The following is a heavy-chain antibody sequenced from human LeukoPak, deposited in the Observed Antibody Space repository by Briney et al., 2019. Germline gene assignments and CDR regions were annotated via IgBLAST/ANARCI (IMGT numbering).Heavy chain of an antibody. V-gene: IGHV1-24*01. D-gene: IGHD3-22*01. CDR1: GYTLTELS. Sequence: ASVKVSCKVSGYTLTELSMHWVRQAPGKGLEWMGGFDPEDGETIYAQKFQGRVTMTEDTSTDTAYMELSSLRSVDQAVYYCATARGPYDSSGYYAFWGEGTLVTVSS. CDR3: ATARGPYDSSGYYAF. CDR2: FDPEDGET. J-gene: IGHJ4*02.